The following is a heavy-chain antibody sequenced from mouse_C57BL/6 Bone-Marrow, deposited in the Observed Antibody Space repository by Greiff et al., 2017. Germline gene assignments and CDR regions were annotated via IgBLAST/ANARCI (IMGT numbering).Heavy chain of an antibody. CDR1: GYSFTDYN. CDR3: AGDLTGSGFDY. J-gene: IGHJ2*01. V-gene: IGHV1-39*01. D-gene: IGHD4-1*01. Sequence: VQLKESGPELVKPGASVKISCKASGYSFTDYNMNWVKQSNGKSLEWIGVINPNYGTTSYNQKFKGKATLTVDTSSSTAYMQLSSLTSEDSAVYYCAGDLTGSGFDYWGQGTTLTVSS. CDR2: INPNYGTT.